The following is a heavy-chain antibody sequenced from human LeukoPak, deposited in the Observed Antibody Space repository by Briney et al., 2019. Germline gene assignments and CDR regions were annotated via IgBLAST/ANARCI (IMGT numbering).Heavy chain of an antibody. CDR1: GIAVSSSF. D-gene: IGHD3-9*01. J-gene: IGHJ6*02. V-gene: IGHV3-66*01. Sequence: GGSLRLSCAASGIAVSSSFMSWVRQAPGKGLEWVSVIYSDGRTYYSDSVKGRFTISRDNSKNTLFLQMTSLTVEDTAVYYCARELAGILTGHVDDHDMDVWGQGTTVTVSS. CDR2: IYSDGRT. CDR3: ARELAGILTGHVDDHDMDV.